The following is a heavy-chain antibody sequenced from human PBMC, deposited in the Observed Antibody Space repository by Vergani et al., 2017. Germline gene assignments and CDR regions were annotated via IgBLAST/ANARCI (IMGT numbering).Heavy chain of an antibody. CDR1: GFTFSNYG. CDR3: AKDIAHYELLQLPSDT. J-gene: IGHJ3*01. V-gene: IGHV3-30*02. Sequence: QVQLVESGGGVVQPGGSLRLSCAASGFTFSNYGMHWVRQAPGKGLEWVAFIRYDGRNIYYADYVKGRFTISRDNSKNTLYLLLNSLRAEDTAVYFCAKDIAHYELLQLPSDTWGQGTMVTVSS. CDR2: IRYDGRNI. D-gene: IGHD2-2*01.